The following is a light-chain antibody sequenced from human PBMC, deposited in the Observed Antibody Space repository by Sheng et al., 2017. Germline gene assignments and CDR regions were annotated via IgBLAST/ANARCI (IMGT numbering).Light chain of an antibody. V-gene: IGKV1-5*03. CDR1: QSVSSW. J-gene: IGKJ1*01. CDR2: KAS. CDR3: QQYNTSSRT. Sequence: DIQMTQSPSTLSASVGDRVTITCRASQSVSSWLAWYQQKPGKAPKLLIYKASNLESGVPSRFSGSGSGTEFTLTISSLQPDDFATYYCQQYNTSSRTFGQG.